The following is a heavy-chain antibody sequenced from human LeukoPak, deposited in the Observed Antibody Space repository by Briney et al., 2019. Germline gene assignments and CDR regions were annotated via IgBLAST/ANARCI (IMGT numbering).Heavy chain of an antibody. CDR3: ARGQYLVY. Sequence: SETLSLTCAVSGYSISSGYYWGWIRQPPGKGLEWIGSIYHSGSTYYNPSLKSRVTISVDTSKNQFSLKLSSVTAADTAVYYCARGQYLVYWGQGTLVTVSS. J-gene: IGHJ4*02. CDR1: GYSISSGYY. D-gene: IGHD2-2*01. CDR2: IYHSGST. V-gene: IGHV4-38-2*01.